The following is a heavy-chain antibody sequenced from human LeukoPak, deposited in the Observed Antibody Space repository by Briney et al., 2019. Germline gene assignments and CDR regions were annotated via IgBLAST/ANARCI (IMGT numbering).Heavy chain of an antibody. CDR3: ARGLTMIVTYFDY. J-gene: IGHJ4*02. Sequence: PSGTLSLTCTVSGGSISSSSYYWGWIRQPPGKGLEWIGSIYYSGSTYYNPSLKSRVTISVDTSKNQFSLKLSSVTAADTAVYYCARGLTMIVTYFDYWGQGTLVTVSS. CDR2: IYYSGST. V-gene: IGHV4-39*01. D-gene: IGHD3-22*01. CDR1: GGSISSSSYY.